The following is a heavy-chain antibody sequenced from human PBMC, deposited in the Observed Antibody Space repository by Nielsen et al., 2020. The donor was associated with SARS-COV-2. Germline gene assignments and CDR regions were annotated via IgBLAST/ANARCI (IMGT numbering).Heavy chain of an antibody. V-gene: IGHV3-30*04. CDR3: ARETIDHTSSFVDY. CDR2: ISYDGNE. Sequence: GGSLRLSCAASGFTFSNHAMHWVRQAPGKGLQWMTIISYDGNEHYADSVKGRFTISRDNSKSTVFLQMNSLKLEDTAVYYCARETIDHTSSFVDYWGQGTLVTVSS. D-gene: IGHD6-6*01. J-gene: IGHJ4*02. CDR1: GFTFSNHA.